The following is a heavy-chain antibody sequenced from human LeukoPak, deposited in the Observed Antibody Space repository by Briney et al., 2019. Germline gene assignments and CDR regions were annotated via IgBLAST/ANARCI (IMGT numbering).Heavy chain of an antibody. V-gene: IGHV3-7*01. CDR1: GFPFNVQT. Sequence: GGSLRLSCAASGFPFNVQTMRWVRQAPGKGPDWVASMREDGTEIHYVDSVKGRFTISRDNFKKSVYLQMNSLRDEDTAVYYCVRGGATGGRFENWGQGTLVTVSS. CDR2: MREDGTEI. CDR3: VRGGATGGRFEN. J-gene: IGHJ4*02. D-gene: IGHD1-26*01.